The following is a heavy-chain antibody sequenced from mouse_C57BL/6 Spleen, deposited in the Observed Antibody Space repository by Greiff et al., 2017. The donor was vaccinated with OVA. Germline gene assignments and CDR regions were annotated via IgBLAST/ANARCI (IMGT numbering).Heavy chain of an antibody. CDR1: GFTFSDYG. CDR2: ISSGSSTI. Sequence: EVKLQESGGGLVKPGGSLKLSCAASGFTFSDYGMHWVRQAPEKGLEWVAYISSGSSTIYYADTVKGRFTISRDNAKNTLFLQMTSLRSEDTAMYYCARPESFYAMDYWGQGTSVTVSS. D-gene: IGHD6-2*01. V-gene: IGHV5-17*01. CDR3: ARPESFYAMDY. J-gene: IGHJ4*01.